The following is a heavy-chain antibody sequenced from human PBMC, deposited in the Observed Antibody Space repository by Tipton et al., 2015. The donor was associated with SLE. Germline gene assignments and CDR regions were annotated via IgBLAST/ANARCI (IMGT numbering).Heavy chain of an antibody. CDR1: GYSISSGYY. J-gene: IGHJ4*02. D-gene: IGHD2-15*01. V-gene: IGHV4-38-2*02. Sequence: GLVKPSETLSLTCTVSGYSISSGYYWGWIRQPPGKGLEWIGSIYHSGSTYYNPSLKSRVTISVDTSKNQFSLKLSSVTAADTAVYYCASTLDYYFDYWGQGTLVTVSS. CDR3: ASTLDYYFDY. CDR2: IYHSGST.